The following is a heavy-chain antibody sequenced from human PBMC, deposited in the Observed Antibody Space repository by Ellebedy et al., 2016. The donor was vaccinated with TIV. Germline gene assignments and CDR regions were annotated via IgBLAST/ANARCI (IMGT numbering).Heavy chain of an antibody. CDR1: GYSISSGYY. D-gene: IGHD4-17*01. J-gene: IGHJ4*02. V-gene: IGHV4-38-2*02. CDR3: ARGGDYVLVDY. CDR2: IYYSGSA. Sequence: SETLSLTCSVSGYSISSGYYWGWIRQPPGKGLERIGYIYYSGSANYNPSLKSRVTISVDTSKNQFSLKLSPVTAADTAVYYCARGGDYVLVDYWGQGTLVTVSS.